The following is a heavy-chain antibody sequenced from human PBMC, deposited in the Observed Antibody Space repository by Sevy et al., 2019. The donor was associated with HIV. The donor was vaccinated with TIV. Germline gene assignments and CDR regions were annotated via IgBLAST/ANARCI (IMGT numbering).Heavy chain of an antibody. V-gene: IGHV3-30*04. CDR3: ARDLNSGYANYYYYGMDV. J-gene: IGHJ6*02. CDR2: ISYDGSNK. CDR1: GFTFINHA. D-gene: IGHD5-12*01. Sequence: GGSLRLSCVASGFTFINHAMHWVRQAPGKGLEWVTVISYDGSNKYYADSVKGRFTISRDTSKSTGYLQMESLRAEDTAVYYCARDLNSGYANYYYYGMDVWGQGTTVTVSS.